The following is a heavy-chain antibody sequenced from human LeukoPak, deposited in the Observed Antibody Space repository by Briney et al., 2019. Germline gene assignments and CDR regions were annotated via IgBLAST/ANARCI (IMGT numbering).Heavy chain of an antibody. J-gene: IGHJ6*02. CDR3: ASRSWGGVCQQNDYYYFGMDV. V-gene: IGHV1-69*13. Sequence: ASVKVSCKASGGTFRNYAITWVRQAPGHGLEWMGGIIPIFGTTTYAQKFQGRVTITADDSTSAVYLELSSLTSEDTAVYYCASRSWGGVCQQNDYYYFGMDVWGQGTTVTVSS. CDR1: GGTFRNYA. CDR2: IIPIFGTT. D-gene: IGHD2-21*02.